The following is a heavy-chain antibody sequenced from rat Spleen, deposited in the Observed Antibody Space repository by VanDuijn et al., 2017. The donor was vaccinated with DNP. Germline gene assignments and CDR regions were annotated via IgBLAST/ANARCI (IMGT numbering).Heavy chain of an antibody. Sequence: EVQLVESGGGLVQPGRSLKLSCAASGFTFSYYGMAWVRQAPKKGLEWVASISASGGSTSYRDSVKGRFTISRDNAKSTLYLQMDSLRSEDTATYYCTRSHTMGMTTGYFDYWGQGVMVTVSS. CDR1: GFTFSYYG. J-gene: IGHJ2*01. D-gene: IGHD1-7*01. V-gene: IGHV5S23*01. CDR3: TRSHTMGMTTGYFDY. CDR2: ISASGGST.